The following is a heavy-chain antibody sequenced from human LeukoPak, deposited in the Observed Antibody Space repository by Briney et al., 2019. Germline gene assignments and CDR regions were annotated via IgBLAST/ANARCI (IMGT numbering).Heavy chain of an antibody. CDR3: ARDVWGIGAADGVKNYHYCYKDV. CDR1: GASISSYY. CDR2: IYYSET. J-gene: IGHJ6*03. D-gene: IGHD6-13*01. Sequence: KASETLSLTCSVSGASISSYYWSWIRQSPGKGLEWIGNIYYSETNYNPSLKSRVIISADTSKNQFSLRLTSVTAADTAVYYCARDVWGIGAADGVKNYHYCYKDVWSKGTTVTVSS. V-gene: IGHV4-59*01.